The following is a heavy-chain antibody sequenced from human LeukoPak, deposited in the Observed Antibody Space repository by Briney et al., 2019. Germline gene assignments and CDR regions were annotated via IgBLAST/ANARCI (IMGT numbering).Heavy chain of an antibody. J-gene: IGHJ4*02. D-gene: IGHD1-7*01. CDR3: AKQGKTRNWNYYQAKPVH. CDR1: GFTFSDYY. Sequence: GGSLRLSCAASGFTFSDYYMSWIRQAPGKGLEWVSTISGPGDSTYYAGSVKGRFTISRDNSKNTLYLQMNSLRAEDTAVYYCAKQGKTRNWNYYQAKPVHRGQGTLVTVSS. CDR2: ISGPGDST. V-gene: IGHV3-23*01.